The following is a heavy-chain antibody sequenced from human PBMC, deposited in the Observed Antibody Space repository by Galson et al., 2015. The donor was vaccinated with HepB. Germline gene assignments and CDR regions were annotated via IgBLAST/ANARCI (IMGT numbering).Heavy chain of an antibody. CDR1: GFTFSSYS. J-gene: IGHJ4*02. D-gene: IGHD4-17*01. Sequence: SLRLSCAASGFTFSSYSMNWVRQAPGKGLEWVSSISSSSSYIYYADSVKGRFTISRDNAKNSLYLQMNSLRAEDTAVYYCARDYGDGYYFDYWGQGTLVTVSS. CDR2: ISSSSSYI. CDR3: ARDYGDGYYFDY. V-gene: IGHV3-21*01.